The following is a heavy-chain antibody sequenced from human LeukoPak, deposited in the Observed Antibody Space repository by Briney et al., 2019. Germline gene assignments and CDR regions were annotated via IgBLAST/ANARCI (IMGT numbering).Heavy chain of an antibody. CDR1: GGSISSYY. V-gene: IGHV4-59*01. CDR2: IYYSGST. J-gene: IGHJ4*02. D-gene: IGHD2-2*03. Sequence: KPSETLSLTCTASGGSISSYYWSWIRQPPGKGLEWIGYIYYSGSTNYNPSLKSRVTISVDTSKNQFSLKLSSVTAADTAVYYCARAVGYCSSTSCQRKLDYWGQGTLVTVSS. CDR3: ARAVGYCSSTSCQRKLDY.